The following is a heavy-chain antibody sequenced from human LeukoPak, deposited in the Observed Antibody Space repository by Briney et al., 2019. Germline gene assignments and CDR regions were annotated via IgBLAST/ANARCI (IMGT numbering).Heavy chain of an antibody. Sequence: GRSLRLSCTASGFTFGDYAMTWVRQAPGKGLEWVGFIRSRAYGGTKECAASVKGRFTISRDDSKSIAYLQMNSLKTEDTGVYYCSRDPRGGMVTFDCRGQGTLVTVSS. CDR1: GFTFGDYA. V-gene: IGHV3-49*04. CDR3: SRDPRGGMVTFDC. J-gene: IGHJ4*02. D-gene: IGHD5-18*01. CDR2: IRSRAYGGTK.